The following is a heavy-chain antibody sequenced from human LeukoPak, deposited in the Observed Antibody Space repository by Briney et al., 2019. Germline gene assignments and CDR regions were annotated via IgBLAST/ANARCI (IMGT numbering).Heavy chain of an antibody. J-gene: IGHJ3*02. CDR3: ARESYYDSSGYSHDAFDI. CDR1: GGSISSSSYY. CDR2: IYYSGST. D-gene: IGHD3-22*01. V-gene: IGHV4-39*07. Sequence: SETLSLTCTVSGGSISSSSYYWGWIRQPPGKGLEWIGSIYYSGSTYYNPSLKSRVTISVDTSKNQFSLKLSSVTAADTAVYYCARESYYDSSGYSHDAFDIWGQGTMVTVSS.